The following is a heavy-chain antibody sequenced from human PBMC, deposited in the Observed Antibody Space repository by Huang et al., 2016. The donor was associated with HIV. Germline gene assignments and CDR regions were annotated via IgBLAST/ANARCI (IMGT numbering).Heavy chain of an antibody. CDR3: ARDATKNPRGWFDP. J-gene: IGHJ5*02. CDR2: IKHLGSP. D-gene: IGHD3-10*01. Sequence: QVHLQQWGAGLLKSAETLSLTCAVYGGSLSGYYWSWLRQTPGQGLDWIGEIKHLGSPDYNPSLKSRVSISMDGSKKQFSLKLRSISDADTAVYFCARDATKNPRGWFDPWGQGTLVTVSS. V-gene: IGHV4-34*02. CDR1: GGSLSGYY.